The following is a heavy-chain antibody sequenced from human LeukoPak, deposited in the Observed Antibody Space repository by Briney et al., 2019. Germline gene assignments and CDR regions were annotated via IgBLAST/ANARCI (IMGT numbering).Heavy chain of an antibody. J-gene: IGHJ4*02. Sequence: SETLSLTCTVSGGSISSDDSYWSWIRQPPGKGLEWIGYIYYSGSTYYNPSLKSRVTISIDMSKNQFSLKLSSVTAADTAVYYCARGGGDSLLGYFDYWGQGTLVTVSS. V-gene: IGHV4-30-4*01. CDR3: ARGGGDSLLGYFDY. CDR1: GGSISSDDSY. CDR2: IYYSGST. D-gene: IGHD2-21*02.